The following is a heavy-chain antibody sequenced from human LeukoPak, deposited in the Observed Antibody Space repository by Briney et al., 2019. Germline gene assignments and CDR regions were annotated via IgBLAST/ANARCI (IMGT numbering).Heavy chain of an antibody. V-gene: IGHV1-18*01. D-gene: IGHD3-9*01. J-gene: IGHJ1*01. CDR3: ARTIYDILTGCYNHNAEYFQH. CDR1: GYTFTSYG. Sequence: ASVKVSCKASGYTFTSYGISWVRQAPGQGLECMGWISAYNGNTNYAQKLQGRVTMTTDTSTSTAYTELRSLRSDDTAVYYCARTIYDILTGCYNHNAEYFQHWGQGTLVTVSS. CDR2: ISAYNGNT.